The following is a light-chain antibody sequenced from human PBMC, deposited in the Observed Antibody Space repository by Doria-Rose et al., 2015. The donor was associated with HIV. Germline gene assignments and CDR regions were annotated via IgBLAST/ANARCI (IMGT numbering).Light chain of an antibody. V-gene: IGKV1-NL1*01. CDR1: QDISNS. CDR2: SAS. CDR3: QHYYTLPRT. Sequence: DIRVTQSPSSLSASVGARVTITCRASQDISNSLAWYQQKPGKAPKVLLFSASNLESGVPSRLSGGGSGADYTLTISSLQPEDSATYYCQHYYTLPRTFGRGTKVEI. J-gene: IGKJ1*01.